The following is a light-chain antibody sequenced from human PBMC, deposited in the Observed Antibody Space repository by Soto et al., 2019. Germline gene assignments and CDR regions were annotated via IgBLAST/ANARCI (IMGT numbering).Light chain of an antibody. J-gene: IGKJ1*01. Sequence: EIVXTXSPXTXSLSXGXXATXSCXSXXXVDSTFLAWYQQKPGQAPRLLIYGASSRATGIPDRFGGSGSGTDFTLTISSLEPEDFAVYYCQQYRTFGQGTKVEIK. V-gene: IGKV3-20*01. CDR2: GAS. CDR1: XXVDSTF. CDR3: QQYRT.